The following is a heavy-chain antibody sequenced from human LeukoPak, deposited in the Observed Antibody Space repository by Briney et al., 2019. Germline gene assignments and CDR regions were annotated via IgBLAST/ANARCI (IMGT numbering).Heavy chain of an antibody. CDR1: GGSISSYY. D-gene: IGHD2-2*02. V-gene: IGHV4-59*12. CDR3: AREQAGTIHP. J-gene: IGHJ5*02. CDR2: IHYSGTS. Sequence: SETPSLTCTVSGGSISSYYWSWIRQPPGKGLEWIGYIHYSGTSYYNPSLKSRVTMLMETSKNQFSLKLSSVTAADTAVYFCAREQAGTIHPWGQGTLVTVSS.